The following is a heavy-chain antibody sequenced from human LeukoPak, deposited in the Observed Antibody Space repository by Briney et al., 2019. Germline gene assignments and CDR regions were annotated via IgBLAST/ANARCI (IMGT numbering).Heavy chain of an antibody. D-gene: IGHD6-19*01. Sequence: VASVKVSCKASPDTFTRYGITWVRQAPGQRLERMGWIRAYNGDTNYAQKFQGRVTMTAERSTNTAYMELRGLTFDDMAVFYCATTTATSGSSLYWGKGTLVNVAS. J-gene: IGHJ4*02. V-gene: IGHV1-18*03. CDR1: PDTFTRYG. CDR3: ATTTATSGSSLY. CDR2: IRAYNGDT.